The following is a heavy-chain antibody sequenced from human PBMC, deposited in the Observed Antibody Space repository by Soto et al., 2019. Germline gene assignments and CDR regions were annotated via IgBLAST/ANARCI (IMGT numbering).Heavy chain of an antibody. D-gene: IGHD2-15*01. Sequence: EVQVLESGGGLVQPGGSLKLSCAASGFTFSGSAMHWVRQASGKGLEWVGRIKDKANNYATAYAASVKGRFTISRDDSKNSAYLQINSLKTEDTAVYYCTSLHCSGGSCHFGDWGQGTLVTVSS. CDR1: GFTFSGSA. V-gene: IGHV3-73*02. CDR3: TSLHCSGGSCHFGD. CDR2: IKDKANNYAT. J-gene: IGHJ4*02.